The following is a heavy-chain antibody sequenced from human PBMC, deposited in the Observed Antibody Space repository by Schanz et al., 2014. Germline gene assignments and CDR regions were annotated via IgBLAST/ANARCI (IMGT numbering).Heavy chain of an antibody. D-gene: IGHD1-1*01. V-gene: IGHV3-33*05. J-gene: IGHJ4*02. Sequence: HVQLVESGGGVVQPGGSLRLSCAASGFTFSAFGMHWVRQAPGKGLDWVAVISYHGSERYYADSVKGRFTISRDNAKYTLYLQMNSLRAEDTAVYYCVKLPGATGTTSHFDYWGQGTLVTVSS. CDR2: ISYHGSER. CDR1: GFTFSAFG. CDR3: VKLPGATGTTSHFDY.